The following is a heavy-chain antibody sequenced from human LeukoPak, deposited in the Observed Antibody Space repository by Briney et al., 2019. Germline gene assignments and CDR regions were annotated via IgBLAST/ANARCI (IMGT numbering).Heavy chain of an antibody. Sequence: APVKVSCRASGYTFTRYYMHWVRHAPGQGLEWVVWINPNSGGTNYAQKFQGRVTMTRDTSISTAYMELSRLRSDDTAVYYCARAYDYYGYFDYWGQGTLVTVSS. CDR1: GYTFTRYY. CDR3: ARAYDYYGYFDY. J-gene: IGHJ4*02. V-gene: IGHV1-2*02. CDR2: INPNSGGT. D-gene: IGHD3-10*01.